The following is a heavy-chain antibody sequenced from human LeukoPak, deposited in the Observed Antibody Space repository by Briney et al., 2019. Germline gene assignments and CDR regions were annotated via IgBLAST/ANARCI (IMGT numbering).Heavy chain of an antibody. D-gene: IGHD3-22*01. J-gene: IGHJ3*02. CDR1: GLTFSDYN. V-gene: IGHV3-11*04. CDR3: ARDIDSSGLDAFDM. Sequence: GGSLRLSCAASGLTFSDYNMRWIRQAPGKGLEWVSSISRSGSTKYYADSVKGRLTISRDNAKNSLHLQINNLRAEDTAVYYCARDIDSSGLDAFDMWGPGTMVTVSS. CDR2: ISRSGSTK.